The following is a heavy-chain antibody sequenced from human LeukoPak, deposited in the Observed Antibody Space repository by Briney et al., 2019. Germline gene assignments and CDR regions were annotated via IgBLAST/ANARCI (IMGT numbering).Heavy chain of an antibody. Sequence: PSETLSLTCTASGGSISSSSYYWGWIRQPPGKGLEWIGSIYYSGSTYYNPSLKGRVTISVDTSKNQFSLKLSSVTAADTAVYYCARQTGGVYYYYYYMDVWGKGTTVTVSS. D-gene: IGHD3-10*01. CDR3: ARQTGGVYYYYYYMDV. V-gene: IGHV4-39*01. J-gene: IGHJ6*03. CDR1: GGSISSSSYY. CDR2: IYYSGST.